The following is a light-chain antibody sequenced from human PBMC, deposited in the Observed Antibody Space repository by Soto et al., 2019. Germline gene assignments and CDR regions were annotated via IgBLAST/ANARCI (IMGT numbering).Light chain of an antibody. Sequence: QSALTQPPSASGTPGQSLTISCAGSSSNIGSHYVYWYQHLPGTAPKLLIFRDGQRPSGVPDRFFGSKSGTSASLAISGLRSEDEAHYYCAVWDASLTGWVFGGGTKLPVL. CDR1: SSNIGSHY. V-gene: IGLV1-47*01. J-gene: IGLJ3*02. CDR3: AVWDASLTGWV. CDR2: RDG.